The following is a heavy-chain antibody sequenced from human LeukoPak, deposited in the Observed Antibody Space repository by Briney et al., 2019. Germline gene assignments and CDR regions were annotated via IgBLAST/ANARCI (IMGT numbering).Heavy chain of an antibody. V-gene: IGHV1-69*06. CDR3: ALSIAVAGSEDY. D-gene: IGHD6-19*01. J-gene: IGHJ4*02. Sequence: EASVEVSCKASGGTFSSYAISWVRQAPGQGLEWMGGIIPIFGTANYAQKFQGRVTITADKSTSTAYMELSSLRSEDTAVYYCALSIAVAGSEDYWGQGTLVTVSS. CDR1: GGTFSSYA. CDR2: IIPIFGTA.